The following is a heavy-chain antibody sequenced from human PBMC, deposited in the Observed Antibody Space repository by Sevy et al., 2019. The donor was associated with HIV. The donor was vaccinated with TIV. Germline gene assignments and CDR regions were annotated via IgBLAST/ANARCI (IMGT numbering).Heavy chain of an antibody. CDR1: GGSISSSSYY. CDR2: IYYSGST. J-gene: IGHJ4*02. Sequence: SETLSLTCTVSGGSISSSSYYWGWIRQPPGKGLEWIGSIYYSGSTNYNPSLKSRVTISVDTSKNQFSLKLSSVTAADTAVYYCARHQSVGFDYRGQGTLVTVSS. V-gene: IGHV4-39*01. CDR3: ARHQSVGFDY.